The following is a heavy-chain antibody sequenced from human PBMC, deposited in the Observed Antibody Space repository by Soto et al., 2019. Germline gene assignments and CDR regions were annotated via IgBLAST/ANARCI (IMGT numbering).Heavy chain of an antibody. V-gene: IGHV5-51*01. Sequence: GXLLKIWRKGVGYRCISYGSGWVRKKTGKGLEWMGIIYPGASDTRYSPSFQGQVTISADKSISTAYLQWSSLKASDTAMYYCASTVNYYDSSGQKSAFDIWGQGTMVTGS. CDR3: ASTVNYYDSSGQKSAFDI. CDR1: GYRCISYG. CDR2: IYPGASDT. J-gene: IGHJ3*02. D-gene: IGHD3-22*01.